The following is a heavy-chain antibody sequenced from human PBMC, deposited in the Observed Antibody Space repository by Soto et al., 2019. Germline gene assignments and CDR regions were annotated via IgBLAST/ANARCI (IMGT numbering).Heavy chain of an antibody. CDR2: ISSSSSTI. J-gene: IGHJ6*02. CDR3: ARSVDGSGSYPRDYYGMDV. V-gene: IGHV3-48*02. CDR1: GCTFSSYS. D-gene: IGHD3-10*01. Sequence: PGGSLRLSCAASGCTFSSYSMNWVRQAPGKGLEWVSYISSSSSTIYYADSVKGRFTISRDNAKNSLYLQMNSLRDEDTAVYYCARSVDGSGSYPRDYYGMDVWGQGTTVTVSS.